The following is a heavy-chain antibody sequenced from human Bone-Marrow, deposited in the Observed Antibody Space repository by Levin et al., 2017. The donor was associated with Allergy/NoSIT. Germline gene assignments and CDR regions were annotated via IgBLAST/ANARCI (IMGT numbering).Heavy chain of an antibody. CDR1: GGPTSNNDYY. J-gene: IGHJ5*02. V-gene: IGHV4-30-4*01. CDR2: ISYSGST. Sequence: SETLSLTCTVSGGPTSNNDYYWSWIRQPPGKGLEWIGYISYSGSTKYNPSLKSRVAISRDTSKYQFSLNLNSVTAADTAVYYCAREVREATALTKNNWFDPWGQGILVTVSS. CDR3: AREVREATALTKNNWFDP. D-gene: IGHD4/OR15-4a*01.